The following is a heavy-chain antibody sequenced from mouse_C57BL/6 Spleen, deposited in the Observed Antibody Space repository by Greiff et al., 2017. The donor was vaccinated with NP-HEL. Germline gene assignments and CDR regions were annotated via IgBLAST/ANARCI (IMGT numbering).Heavy chain of an antibody. CDR1: GYTFTSYW. J-gene: IGHJ4*01. V-gene: IGHV1-64*01. CDR3: AGGTTVVAPYYYAMDY. CDR2: IHPNSGST. D-gene: IGHD1-1*01. Sequence: QVQLQQPGAELVKPGASVKLSCKASGYTFTSYWMHWVKQRPGQGLEWIGMIHPNSGSTNYNEKFKSKATLTVDKSSSTAYMQPSSLTSEDSAVYYCAGGTTVVAPYYYAMDYWGQGTSVTVSS.